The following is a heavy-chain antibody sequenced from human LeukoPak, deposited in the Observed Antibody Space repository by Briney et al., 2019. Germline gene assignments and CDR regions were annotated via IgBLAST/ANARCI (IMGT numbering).Heavy chain of an antibody. D-gene: IGHD3-10*01. CDR3: AKTPGELWSWHDY. J-gene: IGHJ4*02. Sequence: PGGSLRLSCAASGFTFSTYGMSWVRQAPGKGLEWVSSISSGSTSIYYADSVRGRFTISRDNTKNSLFLQMNSLRAEDTAVYYCAKTPGELWSWHDYWGQGAPVTVSS. V-gene: IGHV3-21*06. CDR2: ISSGSTSI. CDR1: GFTFSTYG.